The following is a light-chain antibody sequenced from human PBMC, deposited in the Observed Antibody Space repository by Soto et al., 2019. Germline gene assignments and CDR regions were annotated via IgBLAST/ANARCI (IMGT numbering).Light chain of an antibody. CDR3: QHYGSLVLT. Sequence: ESVLRQSPGTLSLSPWERATLSCRASQSMCSYCLAWYQQKPGQAPRLLSYGASSRATGIPDRFSGSGSGTDFTLTISRLAPEDFAVYNCQHYGSLVLTFGGGTKVEIK. CDR1: QSMCSYC. J-gene: IGKJ4*01. CDR2: GAS. V-gene: IGKV3-20*01.